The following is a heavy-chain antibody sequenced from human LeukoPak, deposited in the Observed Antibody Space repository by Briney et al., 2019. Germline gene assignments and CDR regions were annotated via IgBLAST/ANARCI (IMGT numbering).Heavy chain of an antibody. CDR3: AKPYSTAWCGAIDY. CDR1: GFTFDDYG. Sequence: GGSLRLSCAASGFTFDDYGMSWVRQAPGKGLEWVSGISGNSGSIGYADSVKGRFTISRDNAKNSLYLQMNSLRAEDTAFYYCAKPYSTAWCGAIDYWGQGTLVTVSS. CDR2: ISGNSGSI. J-gene: IGHJ4*02. V-gene: IGHV3-9*01. D-gene: IGHD6-19*01.